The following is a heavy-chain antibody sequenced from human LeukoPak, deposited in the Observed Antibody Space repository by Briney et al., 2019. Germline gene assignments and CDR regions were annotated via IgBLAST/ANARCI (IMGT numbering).Heavy chain of an antibody. J-gene: IGHJ5*02. CDR1: GFTFSSYW. CDR2: INGDGRNI. CDR3: ARVEVYCSSTSCYTNWFDP. V-gene: IGHV3-74*01. D-gene: IGHD2-2*02. Sequence: GGSLRLSCVASGFTFSSYWMHWVRQDPRKGLVWVSRINGDGRNINYADSVRGRFTISRDNAKNTLYLQMNTLRVEDTAVYYCARVEVYCSSTSCYTNWFDPWGQGTLVTVSS.